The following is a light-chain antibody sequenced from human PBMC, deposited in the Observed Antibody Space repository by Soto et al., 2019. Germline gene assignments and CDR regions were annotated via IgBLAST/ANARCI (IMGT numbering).Light chain of an antibody. Sequence: QSALTQPASVSGSPGQSITISCTGTSSDVGGYNYVSWYQQHPGKAPKLMIYDVSHRPSGVSNRFSGSKSGNTASLTISGLQAEDEADYYCCSYTSSSTYVFGTGTQLTVL. V-gene: IGLV2-14*01. CDR1: SSDVGGYNY. J-gene: IGLJ6*01. CDR2: DVS. CDR3: CSYTSSSTYV.